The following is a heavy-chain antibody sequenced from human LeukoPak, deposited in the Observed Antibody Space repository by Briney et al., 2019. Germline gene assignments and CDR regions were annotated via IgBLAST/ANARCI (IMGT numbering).Heavy chain of an antibody. CDR1: SGSISSGTYY. CDR3: ARDLLHRGYAFDI. CDR2: IYSSGST. Sequence: SETLSLTCTVSSGSISSGTYYWSWIRQPAGKGLEWIGRIYSSGSTNYNPSLMSRFTRSVDTSKKQFSLKLSSVTAADTAVYYCARDLLHRGYAFDIWGRGTMVTVSS. J-gene: IGHJ3*02. V-gene: IGHV4-61*02. D-gene: IGHD3-22*01.